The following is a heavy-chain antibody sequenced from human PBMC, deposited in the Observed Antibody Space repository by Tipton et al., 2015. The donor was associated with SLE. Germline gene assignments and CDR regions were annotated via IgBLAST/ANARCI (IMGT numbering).Heavy chain of an antibody. CDR1: GGSISSYY. Sequence: LRLSCTVSGGSISSYYWNWMRQPAGKGLGWIGRIYSSGSTNYNPSLKSRVTMSVDTSKNQISLKMTSVTAADTAVYYCARDYRYCSTSSCPDWGQGTLVTVSS. V-gene: IGHV4-4*07. CDR3: ARDYRYCSTSSCPD. J-gene: IGHJ4*02. CDR2: IYSSGST. D-gene: IGHD2-2*01.